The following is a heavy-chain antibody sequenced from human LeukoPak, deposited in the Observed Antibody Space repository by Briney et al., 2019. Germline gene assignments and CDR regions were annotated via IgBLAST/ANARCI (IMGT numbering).Heavy chain of an antibody. CDR3: ARGSSWYLGGTQGDFDY. CDR2: IYHSGST. Sequence: SGTLSLTCAVSGGSISSSNWWSWVHQPPGKGLEWIGEIYHSGSTNYNPSLKSRVTISVDTSKNQFSLKLSSVTAADTAVYYCARGSSWYLGGTQGDFDYWGQGTLVTVSS. CDR1: GGSISSSNW. J-gene: IGHJ4*02. D-gene: IGHD6-13*01. V-gene: IGHV4-4*02.